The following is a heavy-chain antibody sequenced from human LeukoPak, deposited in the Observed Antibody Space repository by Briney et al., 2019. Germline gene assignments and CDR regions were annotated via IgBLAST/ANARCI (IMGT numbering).Heavy chain of an antibody. CDR2: IYHSGST. Sequence: SETLSLTCTVSGGSISSYYWSWIRQPPGKGLEWIGFIYHSGSTNYNPSLKSRVTISADMSKNHFSLRLNSVTAADTAVYYCARFSGGTSRVDYWGQGTLVTVSS. V-gene: IGHV4-59*01. D-gene: IGHD3-16*01. J-gene: IGHJ4*02. CDR1: GGSISSYY. CDR3: ARFSGGTSRVDY.